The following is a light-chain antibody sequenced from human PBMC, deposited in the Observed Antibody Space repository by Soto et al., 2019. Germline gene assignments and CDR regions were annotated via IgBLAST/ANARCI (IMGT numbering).Light chain of an antibody. CDR2: EVN. V-gene: IGLV2-8*01. J-gene: IGLJ1*01. Sequence: SALTQPPSASGSPGQSVAISCTGTSSDVGGYNYVSWYQHHPGKAPKLMIYEVNKRPSGVPDRFSGSKSGNTASLTVSGLQAEDEADYYCSSYAGSSNVFGTGTKVTVL. CDR1: SSDVGGYNY. CDR3: SSYAGSSNV.